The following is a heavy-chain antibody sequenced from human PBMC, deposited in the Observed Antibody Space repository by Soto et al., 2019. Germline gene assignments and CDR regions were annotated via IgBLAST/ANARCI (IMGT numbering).Heavy chain of an antibody. CDR1: GYTFTGYY. Sequence: ASVKVSCKASGYTFTGYYMHWVRQAPGQGLEWMGWINPNSGGTNYAQKFQGWVTITADESTSIVYMDVTSLTSEDTAVYYCERGDATKIVVTTYYGMDVWGQGTTVTVSS. CDR3: ERGDATKIVVTTYYGMDV. J-gene: IGHJ6*02. CDR2: INPNSGGT. V-gene: IGHV1-2*04. D-gene: IGHD4-17*01.